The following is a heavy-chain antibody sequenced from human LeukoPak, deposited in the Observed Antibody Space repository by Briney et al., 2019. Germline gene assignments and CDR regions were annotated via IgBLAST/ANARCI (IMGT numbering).Heavy chain of an antibody. Sequence: SGGSLRLSCAASGFTLSSYAMGWVRQAPGRGLGWVSSMSGSGGSTYYAASVKGRFTISRDHSKNTLYLQMNSMRAEDTAVYYCARVRYGDLDVWGQGTTVTVSS. V-gene: IGHV3-23*01. CDR3: ARVRYGDLDV. D-gene: IGHD4-17*01. CDR1: GFTLSSYA. CDR2: MSGSGGST. J-gene: IGHJ6*02.